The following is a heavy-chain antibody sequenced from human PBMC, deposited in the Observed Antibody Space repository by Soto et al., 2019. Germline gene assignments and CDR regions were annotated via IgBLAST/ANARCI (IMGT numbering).Heavy chain of an antibody. V-gene: IGHV3-30-3*01. CDR2: ISYDGSNK. CDR1: GFTFSSYA. Sequence: QVQLVESGGGVVQPGRSLRLSCAASGFTFSSYAMHWVRQAPGKGLEWVAVISYDGSNKYYADSVKGRFTISRDNSKNTLYLQMNSLRAEDTAVYYCARESGEGYTKGPYYYGMDVWGQGTTVTVSS. CDR3: ARESGEGYTKGPYYYGMDV. J-gene: IGHJ6*02. D-gene: IGHD7-27*01.